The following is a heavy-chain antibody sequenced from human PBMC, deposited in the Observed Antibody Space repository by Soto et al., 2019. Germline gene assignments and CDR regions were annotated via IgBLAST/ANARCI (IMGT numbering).Heavy chain of an antibody. D-gene: IGHD4-4*01. Sequence: GGSLRLSCAASGFPFSSYGMSWVRQDPAKGLEWVSGISAGGGRTNYAGSVKGRFTISRDNSKNTLYLQMNSLRAKDTAVYYCAKDLTTVTTPFDYWGQGTLVTVSS. V-gene: IGHV3-23*01. J-gene: IGHJ4*02. CDR3: AKDLTTVTTPFDY. CDR1: GFPFSSYG. CDR2: ISAGGGRT.